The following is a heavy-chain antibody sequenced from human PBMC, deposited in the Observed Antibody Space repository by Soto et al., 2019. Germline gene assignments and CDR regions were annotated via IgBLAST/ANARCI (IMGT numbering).Heavy chain of an antibody. D-gene: IGHD2-2*01. CDR3: ARSMGYCSTTACYAQGGWFDP. Sequence: QDQLVQSGAEMKRPGASVKVSCKASGYTFNTYAMHWVRQAPGQRLEWMGWINAGNGNTEYSQKFHDRVTITRDTSASTAYMELSRLTSEDTAIYYCARSMGYCSTTACYAQGGWFDPWGQGTLVTVSS. CDR2: INAGNGNT. CDR1: GYTFNTYA. J-gene: IGHJ5*02. V-gene: IGHV1-3*01.